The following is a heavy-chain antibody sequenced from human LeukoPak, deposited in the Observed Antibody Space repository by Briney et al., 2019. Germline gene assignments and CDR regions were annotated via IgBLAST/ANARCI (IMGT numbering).Heavy chain of an antibody. V-gene: IGHV3-23*01. CDR3: AKSRGSGSNMARGVNFDY. D-gene: IGHD3-10*01. CDR2: ISDGGSFT. J-gene: IGHJ4*02. Sequence: GGSLRLSCAASGFTFSDYGMTWVRQAPGKGLEWVSTISDGGSFTYYADSVKGRFTISRDNSKNTLFLQMNTLRAEDTAVYYCAKSRGSGSNMARGVNFDYWGQGTLVTVSS. CDR1: GFTFSDYG.